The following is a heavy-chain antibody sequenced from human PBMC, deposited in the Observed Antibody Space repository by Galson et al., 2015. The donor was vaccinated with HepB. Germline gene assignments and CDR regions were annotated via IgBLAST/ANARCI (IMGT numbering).Heavy chain of an antibody. CDR2: ISYDGSNK. CDR3: ARVLRFLEWFPFDY. Sequence: SLRLSCAASGFTFSSYAMHWVRRAPGKGLEWVAVISYDGSNKYYADSVKGRFTISRDNSKNTLYLQMNSLRAEDTAVYYCARVLRFLEWFPFDYWGQRTLVTVFS. D-gene: IGHD3-3*01. V-gene: IGHV3-30-3*01. J-gene: IGHJ4*02. CDR1: GFTFSSYA.